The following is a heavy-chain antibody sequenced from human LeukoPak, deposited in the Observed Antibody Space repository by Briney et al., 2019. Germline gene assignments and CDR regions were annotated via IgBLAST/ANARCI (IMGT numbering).Heavy chain of an antibody. D-gene: IGHD1-1*01. J-gene: IGHJ3*02. CDR3: AREGFNNRNDGRAFDI. CDR2: ISSSSSYI. V-gene: IGHV3-21*01. Sequence: GGSLRLSCAASGFTFSSYSMNWVRQAPGKGLEWVSSISSSSSYIYYADSVKGRFTISRDNAKNSLYLQMNSLRAEDTAVYYCAREGFNNRNDGRAFDIWGQGTMVTVSS. CDR1: GFTFSSYS.